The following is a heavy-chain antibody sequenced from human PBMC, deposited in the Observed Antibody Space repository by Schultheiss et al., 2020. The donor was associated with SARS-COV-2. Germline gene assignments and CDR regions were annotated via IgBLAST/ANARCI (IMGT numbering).Heavy chain of an antibody. V-gene: IGHV4-31*03. Sequence: SETLSLTCTVSGGSISSSSYYWGWIRQPPGKGLEWIGYIYYSGSTYYNPSLKSRVTISVDTSKNQFSLKLSSVTAADTAVYYCARAHSVVVAATHFDYWGQGTLVTVSS. CDR2: IYYSGST. J-gene: IGHJ4*02. D-gene: IGHD2-15*01. CDR3: ARAHSVVVAATHFDY. CDR1: GGSISSSSYY.